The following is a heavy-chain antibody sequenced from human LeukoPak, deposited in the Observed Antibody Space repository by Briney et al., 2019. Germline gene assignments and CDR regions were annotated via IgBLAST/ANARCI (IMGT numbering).Heavy chain of an antibody. D-gene: IGHD4-17*01. V-gene: IGHV4-39*01. CDR2: IYYSGST. Sequence: PSETLSLTCTVSGGSISSSSYYWGWIRQPPGKGLEWIGSIYYSGSTYYNPSLKSRVTISVDTSKNQFSLKRSSVTAADTAVYYCASIPVTTYYFDYWGQGTLVTVSS. J-gene: IGHJ4*02. CDR1: GGSISSSSYY. CDR3: ASIPVTTYYFDY.